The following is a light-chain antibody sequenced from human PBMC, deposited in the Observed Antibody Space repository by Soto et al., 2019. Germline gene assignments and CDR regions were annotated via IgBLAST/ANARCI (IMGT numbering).Light chain of an antibody. Sequence: EIVLTQSPGTLSLSPGERATLSCRSSQSVSSSYLAWYQQKPGRAPRLLISGASTRATGIPDRFSGSGSGTDFTLTISRLEPEDVAVYYCQQYGSSPITLGQGTRLEIK. CDR2: GAS. J-gene: IGKJ5*01. CDR3: QQYGSSPIT. V-gene: IGKV3-20*01. CDR1: QSVSSSY.